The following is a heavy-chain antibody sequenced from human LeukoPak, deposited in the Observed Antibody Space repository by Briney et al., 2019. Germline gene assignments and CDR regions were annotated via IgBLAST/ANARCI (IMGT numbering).Heavy chain of an antibody. Sequence: SETLSLTCTVSGGSISSYYWSWIRQPAGKGLEWIGRIYTSGNTNYNPSLKSRVTISVDTSKNQFSLKLSSVTAADTAVYYCARTPHYYDSSGYYVVEFDYWGQGTLVTVSS. CDR2: IYTSGNT. D-gene: IGHD3-22*01. CDR1: GGSISSYY. CDR3: ARTPHYYDSSGYYVVEFDY. J-gene: IGHJ4*02. V-gene: IGHV4-4*07.